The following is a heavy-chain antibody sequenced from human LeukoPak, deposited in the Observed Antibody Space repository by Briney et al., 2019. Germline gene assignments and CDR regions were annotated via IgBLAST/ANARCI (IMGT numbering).Heavy chain of an antibody. Sequence: PSETLSLTCTVSGYSISRGYYWGWIRQPPGKGLEWIGNIYHTGSTYYNSSLKSRFTISVDTSKNQFSLKLSSVTAADTAVYYCARVSSWGGMAYYFDYWGQGTLVTVSS. CDR1: GYSISRGYY. D-gene: IGHD3-16*01. CDR3: ARVSSWGGMAYYFDY. CDR2: IYHTGST. V-gene: IGHV4-38-2*02. J-gene: IGHJ4*02.